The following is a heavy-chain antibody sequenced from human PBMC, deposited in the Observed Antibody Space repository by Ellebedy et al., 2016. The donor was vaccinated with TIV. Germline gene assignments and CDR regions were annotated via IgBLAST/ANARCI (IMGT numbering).Heavy chain of an antibody. J-gene: IGHJ5*02. Sequence: ASVKVSCXASGYTFTGYYMHWVRQAPGQGLEWMGWINPNSGGTNYAQKFQGRVTMTRDTSISTAYMELRSLRSDDTAVYYCARVDLNWFDPWGQGTLVTVSS. CDR3: ARVDLNWFDP. D-gene: IGHD3-9*01. V-gene: IGHV1-2*02. CDR2: INPNSGGT. CDR1: GYTFTGYY.